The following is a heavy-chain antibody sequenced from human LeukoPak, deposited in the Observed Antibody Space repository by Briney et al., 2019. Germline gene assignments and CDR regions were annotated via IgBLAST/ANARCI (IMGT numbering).Heavy chain of an antibody. CDR2: MNPNSGNT. D-gene: IGHD5-24*01. J-gene: IGHJ4*02. Sequence: TVKLSCKVSGYTFTSYDINGVPQATRQGLEGMRWMNPNSGNTGNAQKFQGRVTMTRNTSISTAYMELSSLRSEDTAVYYCARWLQFQPFDYWGQGTLVTVSS. V-gene: IGHV1-8*01. CDR3: ARWLQFQPFDY. CDR1: GYTFTSYD.